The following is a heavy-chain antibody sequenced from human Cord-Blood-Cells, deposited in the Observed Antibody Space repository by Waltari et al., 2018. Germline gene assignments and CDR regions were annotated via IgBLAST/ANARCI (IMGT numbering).Heavy chain of an antibody. Sequence: QVQLQQWGAGLLKPSETLSLTCAVYGGSFRGYYWSWIRHTHGQGLEWIGEINHSRSTNYNPSLKSRVTISVDTSKNQFSLKLSSVTAADTAVYYCARGRVTYYDFWSGGYYYYYYMDVWGKGTTVTVSS. D-gene: IGHD3-3*01. J-gene: IGHJ6*03. CDR3: ARGRVTYYDFWSGGYYYYYYMDV. CDR2: INHSRST. V-gene: IGHV4-34*01. CDR1: GGSFRGYY.